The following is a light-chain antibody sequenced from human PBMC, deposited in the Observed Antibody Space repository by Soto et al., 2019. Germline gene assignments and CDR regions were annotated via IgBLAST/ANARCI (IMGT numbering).Light chain of an antibody. CDR2: KAT. Sequence: EIQMTQSPSTLSASVGDGVTITCRASQSIGSWLAWYQQKPGKAPKLLIYKATNLQSGVPSRFSGSGSGTDFSLTISSLQPVDSATYFCQHYHDFQYTFGPGTKLEI. J-gene: IGKJ2*01. CDR3: QHYHDFQYT. CDR1: QSIGSW. V-gene: IGKV1-5*03.